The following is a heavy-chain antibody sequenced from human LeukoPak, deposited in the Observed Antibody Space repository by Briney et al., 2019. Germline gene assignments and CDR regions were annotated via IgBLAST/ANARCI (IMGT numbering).Heavy chain of an antibody. J-gene: IGHJ4*02. CDR3: ARTNYGGNSFPY. D-gene: IGHD4-23*01. CDR1: GGSISSYY. CDR2: IYYSGST. V-gene: IGHV4-59*01. Sequence: SETLSLTCTVSGGSISSYYWSWIRQPPGKGLEWIGYIYYSGSTNYNPSLKSRVTISVDTSKNQFSLKLSSVTAADTAAYYCARTNYGGNSFPYWGQGTLVTVSS.